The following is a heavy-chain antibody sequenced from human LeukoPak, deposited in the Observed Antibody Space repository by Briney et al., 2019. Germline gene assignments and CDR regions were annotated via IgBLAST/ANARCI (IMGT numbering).Heavy chain of an antibody. CDR1: GFTFSSYS. CDR2: ISSSSSYI. J-gene: IGHJ4*02. Sequence: PGGSLRLSCAASGFTFSSYSMNWVRQAPGKGLEWVSSISSSSSYIYYADSVKGRFTISRDNAKNSLYLQMNSLRAEDTAVYYCARDNNYDSSGYSEGSYYFDYWGQGTLVTVSS. V-gene: IGHV3-21*04. CDR3: ARDNNYDSSGYSEGSYYFDY. D-gene: IGHD3-22*01.